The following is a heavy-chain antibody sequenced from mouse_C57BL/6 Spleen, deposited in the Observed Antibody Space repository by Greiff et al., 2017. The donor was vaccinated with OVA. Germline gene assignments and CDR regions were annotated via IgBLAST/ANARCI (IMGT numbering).Heavy chain of an antibody. J-gene: IGHJ4*01. Sequence: QVQLKESGAELVKPGASVKISCKASGYAFSSYWMNWVKQRPGKGLVWIGQIYPGDGDTNYNGKFKGKATLTADKSSSTAYMQLSSLTSEDSAVYFCARWAVRDYGAMDYWGQGTSVTVSS. CDR2: IYPGDGDT. CDR1: GYAFSSYW. CDR3: ARWAVRDYGAMDY. V-gene: IGHV1-80*01. D-gene: IGHD1-1*01.